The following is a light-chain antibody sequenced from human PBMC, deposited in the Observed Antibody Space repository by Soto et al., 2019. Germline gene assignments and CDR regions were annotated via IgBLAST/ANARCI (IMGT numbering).Light chain of an antibody. CDR3: QQYYSYPRT. J-gene: IGKJ1*01. Sequence: QITQSPSTLFTSVVDTWTITSRASQSISSYLAWYQQKPGKAPKLLIYAASTLQSGVPSRFSGSGSGTDFTLTISCLQSQDFATYYCQQYYSYPRTFGQGTKVDIK. CDR1: QSISSY. V-gene: IGKV1-8*01. CDR2: AAS.